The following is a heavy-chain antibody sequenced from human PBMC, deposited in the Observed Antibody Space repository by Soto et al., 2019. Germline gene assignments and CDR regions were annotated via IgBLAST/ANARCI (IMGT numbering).Heavy chain of an antibody. CDR1: GFTFSSYS. CDR2: ISSSSSYI. V-gene: IGHV3-21*01. Sequence: PGGSLRLSCAASGFTFSSYSMNWVRQAPGKGLEWASSISSSSSYIYYADSVKGRFTISRDNAKNSLYLQMNSLRAEDTAVYYCARVTILTSAGMDVWGQGTTVTVSS. J-gene: IGHJ6*02. D-gene: IGHD3-3*01. CDR3: ARVTILTSAGMDV.